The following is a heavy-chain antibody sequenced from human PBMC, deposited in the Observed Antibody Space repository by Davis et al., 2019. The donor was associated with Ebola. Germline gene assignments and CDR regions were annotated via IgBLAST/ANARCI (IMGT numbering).Heavy chain of an antibody. CDR3: AKFLIRQRGSYSDY. CDR1: GFTFSSYA. CDR2: ISGSGGST. V-gene: IGHV3-23*01. D-gene: IGHD1-26*01. J-gene: IGHJ4*02. Sequence: GESLKISCAASGFTFSSYAMSWVRQAPGKGLEWVSAISGSGGSTYYADSVKGRFTISRDNSKNTLYLQMNSLRAEDTAVYYCAKFLIRQRGSYSDYWGQGTLVTVSS.